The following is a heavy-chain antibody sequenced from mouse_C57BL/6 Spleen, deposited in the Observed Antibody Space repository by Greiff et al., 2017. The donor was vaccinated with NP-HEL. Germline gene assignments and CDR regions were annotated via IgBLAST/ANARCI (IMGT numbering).Heavy chain of an antibody. Sequence: QVQLQQPGAELVKPGASVKLSCKASGYTFTSYWMQWVKQRPGQGLEWIGEIDPSDSYTNYNQKFKGKATLTVDTSSSTAYMQLSSLTSEDSAVYYCARFTTVECFDYWGQGTTLTVSS. V-gene: IGHV1-50*01. D-gene: IGHD1-1*01. J-gene: IGHJ2*01. CDR1: GYTFTSYW. CDR2: IDPSDSYT. CDR3: ARFTTVECFDY.